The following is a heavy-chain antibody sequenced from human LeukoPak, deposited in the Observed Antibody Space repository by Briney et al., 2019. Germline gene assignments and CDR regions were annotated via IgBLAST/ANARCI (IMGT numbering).Heavy chain of an antibody. V-gene: IGHV4-59*01. CDR1: GGSISSYY. D-gene: IGHD3-22*01. Sequence: SETLSLTCSVSGGSISSYYWSWIRQPPGKGLEWIGYMYYSGSTNYNPSLKSRVTMSVDTSKNQFSLKLTSVTAADAAVYYCAREMRTYYYDSTGYYFEYWGQGTLVTVSS. CDR3: AREMRTYYYDSTGYYFEY. CDR2: MYYSGST. J-gene: IGHJ4*02.